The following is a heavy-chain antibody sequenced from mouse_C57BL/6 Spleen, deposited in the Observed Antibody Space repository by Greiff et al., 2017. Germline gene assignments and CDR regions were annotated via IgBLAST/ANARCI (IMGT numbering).Heavy chain of an antibody. CDR1: GFSLTSYG. J-gene: IGHJ4*01. V-gene: IGHV2-2*01. CDR3: ARNWIRGSSSYYYAMDY. Sequence: VMLVESGPGLVQPSQSLSITCTVSGFSLTSYGVHWVRQSPGKGLEWLGVIWSGGSTDYNAAFISRLSISKDNSKSHVFFKMNSLQADDTAIYYCARNWIRGSSSYYYAMDYWGQGTSVTVSS. D-gene: IGHD1-1*01. CDR2: IWSGGST.